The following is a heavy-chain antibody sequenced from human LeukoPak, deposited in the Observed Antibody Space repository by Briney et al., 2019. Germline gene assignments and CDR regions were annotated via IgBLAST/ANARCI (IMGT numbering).Heavy chain of an antibody. CDR1: GGSISSYY. J-gene: IGHJ5*02. D-gene: IGHD3-3*01. Sequence: SETLSLTCTVSGGSISSYYWSRIRQPPGKGLEWIGYIYYSGSTNYNPSLKSRVTISVDTSKNQFSLKLSSVTAADTAVYYCARENNFWSGSTNWFDPWGQGTLVTVSS. CDR2: IYYSGST. V-gene: IGHV4-59*01. CDR3: ARENNFWSGSTNWFDP.